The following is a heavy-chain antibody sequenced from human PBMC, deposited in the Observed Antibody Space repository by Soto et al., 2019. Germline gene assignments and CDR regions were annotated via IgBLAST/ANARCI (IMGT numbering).Heavy chain of an antibody. CDR1: GGTFSSYA. V-gene: IGHV1-69*13. CDR3: ARGVRPVAGSSWFHY. D-gene: IGHD6-13*01. J-gene: IGHJ4*02. Sequence: SVKVSCKASGGTFSSYAISWVRQAPGQGLEWMGGIIPIFGTANYAQKFQGRVTITADESTSTAYMELSSLRSEDTAVYYCARGVRPVAGSSWFHYWGQGTLVTVSS. CDR2: IIPIFGTA.